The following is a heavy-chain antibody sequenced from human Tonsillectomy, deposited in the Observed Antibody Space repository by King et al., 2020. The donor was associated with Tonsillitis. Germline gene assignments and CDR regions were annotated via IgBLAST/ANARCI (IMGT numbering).Heavy chain of an antibody. CDR2: IYYSGST. V-gene: IGHV4-59*01. J-gene: IGHJ4*02. Sequence: QLQESGPGLVKPSETLSLTCTVSGGSISSYYWSWIRQPPGKGLEWIGYIYYSGSTNYNPSLKSRVTISVDTSKKPFSLKLSSVTAADTAVYYCARDRGYSYGFNIDYWGQGTLVTVSS. CDR1: GGSISSYY. CDR3: ARDRGYSYGFNIDY. D-gene: IGHD5-18*01.